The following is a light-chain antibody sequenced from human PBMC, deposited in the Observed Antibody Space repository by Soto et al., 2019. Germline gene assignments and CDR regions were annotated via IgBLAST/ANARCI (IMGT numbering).Light chain of an antibody. CDR2: SNK. CDR3: AAWDDSLSGRV. CDR1: SSNTGSNA. Sequence: QSVLTQPPSVSGTPGQRITISCSGSSSNTGSNAVNWFQQVPGSAPKLLIYSNKQRPSGVPDRFSGSKSGSSASLAISGLQSEDEADYYCAAWDDSLSGRVFGGGTKLT. V-gene: IGLV1-44*01. J-gene: IGLJ3*02.